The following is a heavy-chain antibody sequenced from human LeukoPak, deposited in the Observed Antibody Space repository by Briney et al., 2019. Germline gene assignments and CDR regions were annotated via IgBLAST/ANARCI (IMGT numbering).Heavy chain of an antibody. J-gene: IGHJ6*02. Sequence: ASVKVSCKASGGTFSSYAISWVRQAPGQGLEWMGRIIPTLGIANYAQKFQGRVTITADKSTSTAYMELSSLRSEDTAVYYCVRVKGSTAYYYCGMDVWGQGTTVTVSS. V-gene: IGHV1-69*04. CDR1: GGTFSSYA. CDR2: IIPTLGIA. CDR3: VRVKGSTAYYYCGMDV. D-gene: IGHD1-26*01.